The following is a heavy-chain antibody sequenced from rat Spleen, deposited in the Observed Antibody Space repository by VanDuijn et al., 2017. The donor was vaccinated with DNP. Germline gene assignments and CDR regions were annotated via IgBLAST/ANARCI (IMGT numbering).Heavy chain of an antibody. Sequence: EVQLVESGGGLVQPGRSLKLSCAASGFTFSDYYMAWVRQAPTEGLECVAYISYHGGSTYYGDSVKGRFTISRDYARSTLYLQMDSLRSEDTATYYCATSSYFGYDYGFAYWGQGTLVTVSS. CDR1: GFTFSDYY. V-gene: IGHV5-20*01. CDR2: ISYHGGST. J-gene: IGHJ3*01. CDR3: ATSSYFGYDYGFAY. D-gene: IGHD1-7*01.